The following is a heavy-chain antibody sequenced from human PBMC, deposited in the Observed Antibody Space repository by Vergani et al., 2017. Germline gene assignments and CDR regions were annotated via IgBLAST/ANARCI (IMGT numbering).Heavy chain of an antibody. Sequence: QVQLVESGGGVVQPGRSLRLSCAASGFTFSSYGMHWVRQAPGKGLEWVAVISYDGSNKYYADSVKGRFTISRDNSKNTLYLQMNSLRAEDTAVYYCAKDVIAAAGYHMYYLDYWGQGTLVTVSS. CDR3: AKDVIAAAGYHMYYLDY. D-gene: IGHD6-13*01. V-gene: IGHV3-30*18. CDR2: ISYDGSNK. CDR1: GFTFSSYG. J-gene: IGHJ4*02.